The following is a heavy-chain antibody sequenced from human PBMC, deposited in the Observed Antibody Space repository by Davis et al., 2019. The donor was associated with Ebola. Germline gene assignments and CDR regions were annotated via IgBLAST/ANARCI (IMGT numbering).Heavy chain of an antibody. J-gene: IGHJ6*02. D-gene: IGHD3-10*01. Sequence: GGSLRLSCAASGFTLRNYVMHWVRQAPGKGLEWVATISYGGSNKFDADSVQGRFTISRDTSKSTLYLQMNSLRAEDTAVYYCARDSFGELYYGMDVWGQGTTVTVSS. V-gene: IGHV3-30*04. CDR3: ARDSFGELYYGMDV. CDR1: GFTLRNYV. CDR2: ISYGGSNK.